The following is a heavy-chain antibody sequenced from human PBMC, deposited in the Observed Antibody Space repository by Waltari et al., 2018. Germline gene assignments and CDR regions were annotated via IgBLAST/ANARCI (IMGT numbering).Heavy chain of an antibody. CDR1: GFTFSGYA. CDR2: VTHDGNKK. J-gene: IGHJ5*02. D-gene: IGHD6-13*01. V-gene: IGHV3-30*04. CDR3: AKDSRSSLCRWGDNWFDP. Sequence: QVQLVESGGGVVQPGRSLRLSSAASGFTFSGYAMHWIRQSPGKGLEGVAAVTHDGNKKYYADSVKGRFTVSRDNSENALNLQMDSLRVDDAAIYYCAKDSRSSLCRWGDNWFDPWGQGTLVTVSS.